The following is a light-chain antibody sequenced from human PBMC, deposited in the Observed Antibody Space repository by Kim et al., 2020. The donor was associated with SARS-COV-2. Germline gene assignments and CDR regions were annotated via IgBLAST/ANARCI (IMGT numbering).Light chain of an antibody. CDR2: QDS. CDR1: KLGDKY. V-gene: IGLV3-1*01. J-gene: IGLJ2*01. CDR3: QAWDSSTACVV. Sequence: SYELTQPASVSVSPGQTASITCSGDKLGDKYACWYQQKPGQSPVLVIYQDSKRPSGIPERFSGSNSGNTATLTISGTQAMDEADYYCQAWDSSTACVVFGGGTQLTVL.